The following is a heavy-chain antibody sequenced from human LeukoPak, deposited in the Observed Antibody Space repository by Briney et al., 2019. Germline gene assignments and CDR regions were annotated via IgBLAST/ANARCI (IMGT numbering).Heavy chain of an antibody. CDR2: ISGSGGST. CDR3: AKDPIYGMDV. CDR1: GFIVSSHA. J-gene: IGHJ6*02. V-gene: IGHV3-23*01. Sequence: GGSLRLSCVASGFIVSSHAMSWVRQAPGKGLEWVSAISGSGGSTYYADSVKGRFTISRDNSKNTLYLQMNSLRAEDTAVYYCAKDPIYGMDVWGQGTTVTVSS.